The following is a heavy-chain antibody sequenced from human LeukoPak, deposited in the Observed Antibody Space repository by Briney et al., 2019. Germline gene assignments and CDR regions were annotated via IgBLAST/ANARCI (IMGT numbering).Heavy chain of an antibody. V-gene: IGHV1-8*01. Sequence: ASVKVSCKASGYTFTSYDINWVRQATGQGLEWMGWMNPNSGNTGYAQKFQGRVTITRDTSASTAYMELSSLRSEDMAVYYCAREQWPYAFDIWGQGTMVTVSS. CDR1: GYTFTSYD. J-gene: IGHJ3*02. D-gene: IGHD6-19*01. CDR3: AREQWPYAFDI. CDR2: MNPNSGNT.